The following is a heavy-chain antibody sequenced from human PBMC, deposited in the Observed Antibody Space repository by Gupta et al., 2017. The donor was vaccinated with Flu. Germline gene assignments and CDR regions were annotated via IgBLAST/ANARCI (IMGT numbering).Heavy chain of an antibody. Sequence: EVQLLESGGGLIQPGGSLRLSCAASGFSFSNYAMGWVRQAPGKWLEWVSTVSNSGGGTYYADSVKGRFTISRDNSKNTVDLQMNSLRAEDTAVYYCAKDSGLRGWVFDIWGQGTVVTVSS. J-gene: IGHJ4*02. CDR2: VSNSGGGT. CDR1: GFSFSNYA. V-gene: IGHV3-23*01. D-gene: IGHD6-19*01. CDR3: AKDSGLRGWVFDI.